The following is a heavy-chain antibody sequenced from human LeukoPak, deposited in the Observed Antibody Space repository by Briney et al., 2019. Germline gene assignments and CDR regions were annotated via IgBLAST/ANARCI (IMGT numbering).Heavy chain of an antibody. Sequence: ASVKVSCKASGYTFTSYGVSWVRQAPGQGLEWMGWISAYNGNTNYAQKLQGRVTMTTDTSTSTAYMELRSLRSDDTAVYYCAXXXPASPWGYETGRFDPWGQGTLVTVSS. D-gene: IGHD1-1*01. CDR3: AXXXPASPWGYETGRFDP. V-gene: IGHV1-18*01. CDR1: GYTFTSYG. CDR2: ISAYNGNT. J-gene: IGHJ5*02.